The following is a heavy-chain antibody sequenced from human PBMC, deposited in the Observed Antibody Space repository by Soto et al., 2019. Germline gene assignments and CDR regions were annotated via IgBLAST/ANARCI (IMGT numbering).Heavy chain of an antibody. D-gene: IGHD1-26*01. Sequence: EVQLVESGGGLVQPGRSLRLSCAASGFTFSSYWMHWVRQAPGKGLVWVSRINSDGSSTSYADSVKGRFTISRDNAKNTLYLQMNSLRAEDTGVYYCASIPPGAVGATSEVDYWGQGILVTVSS. CDR1: GFTFSSYW. CDR2: INSDGSST. V-gene: IGHV3-74*01. CDR3: ASIPPGAVGATSEVDY. J-gene: IGHJ4*02.